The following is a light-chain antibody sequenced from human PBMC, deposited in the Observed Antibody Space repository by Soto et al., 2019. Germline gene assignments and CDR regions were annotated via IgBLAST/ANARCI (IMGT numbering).Light chain of an antibody. CDR3: CSYAGTYVV. J-gene: IGLJ2*01. V-gene: IGLV2-11*01. Sequence: QSALTQPRSVSRSPGQSVTISCTGTSSDVGGYNYVSWYLQHPGKAPKLMIYDVIKRPSGVPDRFSGSKSGNTASLTISGIQAEDEADYYCCSYAGTYVVFGGGTKLTVL. CDR2: DVI. CDR1: SSDVGGYNY.